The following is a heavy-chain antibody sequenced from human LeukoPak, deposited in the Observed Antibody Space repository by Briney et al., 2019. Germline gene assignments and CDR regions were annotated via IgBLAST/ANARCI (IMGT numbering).Heavy chain of an antibody. CDR2: IYYSGST. CDR1: GGSISSYY. CDR3: ASQSSGYYLGWFDP. Sequence: SETLSLTCTVSGGSISSYYWSWIRQPPGKGLEWIGYIYYSGSTNYNPSLKSRVTISVDTSKNQFSLKLSSVTAADAAVYYCASQSSGYYLGWFDPWGQGTLVTVSS. V-gene: IGHV4-59*01. J-gene: IGHJ5*02. D-gene: IGHD3-22*01.